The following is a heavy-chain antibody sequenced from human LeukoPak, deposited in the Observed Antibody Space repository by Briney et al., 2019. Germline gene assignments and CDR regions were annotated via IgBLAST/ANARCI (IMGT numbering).Heavy chain of an antibody. J-gene: IGHJ4*02. D-gene: IGHD5-12*01. V-gene: IGHV3-7*01. Sequence: GGSLRLSCTASGFTFGDYAMSWVRQAPGKGLEWVANIKQDGSEKYYVDSVKGRFTISRDNAKNSLYLQMNSLRAEDTAVYYCARDPLRRWWLRFFQNKYYFDYWGQGTLVTVSS. CDR2: IKQDGSEK. CDR3: ARDPLRRWWLRFFQNKYYFDY. CDR1: GFTFGDYA.